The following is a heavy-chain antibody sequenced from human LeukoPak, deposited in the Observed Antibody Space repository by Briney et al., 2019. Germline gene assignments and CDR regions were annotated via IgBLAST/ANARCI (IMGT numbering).Heavy chain of an antibody. CDR2: IRSSNSYT. CDR3: ARDGNFYFDL. J-gene: IGHJ2*01. CDR1: GFTFSTYE. D-gene: IGHD1-7*01. V-gene: IGHV3-11*06. Sequence: GESLRLSCAASGFTFSTYEMNWIRQAPGKGLEWLSYIRSSNSYTNYADSVKGRFTISRDNAKNSLYLQMNSLRAEDTAVYYCARDGNFYFDLWGRGTLVTVSS.